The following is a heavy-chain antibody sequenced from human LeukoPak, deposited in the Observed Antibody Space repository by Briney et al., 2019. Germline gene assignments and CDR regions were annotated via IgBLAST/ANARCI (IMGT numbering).Heavy chain of an antibody. CDR1: GFSFDDYP. CDR2: INEDGGKT. V-gene: IGHV3-43*02. CDR3: AKEIDTLGTNAFDI. J-gene: IGHJ3*02. Sequence: GVSLRLSCAASGFSFDDYPMHWVRQAPGKGLEWVSLINEDGGKTFYADSVRGRFTISGDNSKNSLYLQMNSLRTEDTALYYCAKEIDTLGTNAFDIWGQGTIVTVSS. D-gene: IGHD2-15*01.